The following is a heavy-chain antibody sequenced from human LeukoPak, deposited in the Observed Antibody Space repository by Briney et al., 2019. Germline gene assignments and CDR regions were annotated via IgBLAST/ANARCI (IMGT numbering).Heavy chain of an antibody. CDR2: IYYTGST. V-gene: IGHV4-59*01. CDR3: ARGGNYWPQWWFDP. D-gene: IGHD1-26*01. CDR1: GGSISTYY. Sequence: SETLSLTCTVSGGSISTYYWSWIRQPPGKGLEWIGYIYYTGSTSYNPSLKSRVTMSLDASKNQFSLEPNSVTPADTAVYYCARGGNYWPQWWFDPWGRGTLVSVSS. J-gene: IGHJ5*02.